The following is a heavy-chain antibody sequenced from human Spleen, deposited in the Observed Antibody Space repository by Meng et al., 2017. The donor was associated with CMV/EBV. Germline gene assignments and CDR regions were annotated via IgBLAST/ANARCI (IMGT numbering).Heavy chain of an antibody. J-gene: IGHJ4*02. D-gene: IGHD6-13*01. Sequence: SGGTLSSYAISWVRQAPGQGLEWMGVIIPICGTANCAQKFQGRVTMTRDTSISTAYMELSRLKSDDTAVYYCARVSSAAGKRGVDFDYWGQGTLVTVSS. CDR3: ARVSSAAGKRGVDFDY. CDR1: GGTLSSYA. V-gene: IGHV1-69*05. CDR2: IIPICGTA.